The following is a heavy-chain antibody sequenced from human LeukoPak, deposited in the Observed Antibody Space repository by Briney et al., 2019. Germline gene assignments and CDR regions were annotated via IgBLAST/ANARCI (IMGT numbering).Heavy chain of an antibody. V-gene: IGHV4-4*02. D-gene: IGHD5-18*01. J-gene: IGHJ3*02. CDR1: GGSISSSNW. CDR3: AITRGYSYGPDAFDI. Sequence: SETLSLTCAVSGGSISSSNWWSWVRQPPGKGLEWIGEIYHSGSTNYNPSLKSRVTISVDKSKNQFSLKLSSVTAADTAVYYCAITRGYSYGPDAFDIWGQGTMVTVSS. CDR2: IYHSGST.